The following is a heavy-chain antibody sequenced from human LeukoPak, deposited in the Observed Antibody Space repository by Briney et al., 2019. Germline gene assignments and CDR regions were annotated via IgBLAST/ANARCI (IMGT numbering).Heavy chain of an antibody. D-gene: IGHD6-13*01. Sequence: GGSLRLSCAASGFTVSSNYMSWVRQAPGKGLEWVSVIYSGGSTYYADSVKGRFTISRDNSKNTLYLQMNSLRAEDTAVYYCARCIAGFDAIDIWGQGTMVTVSS. CDR3: ARCIAGFDAIDI. CDR2: IYSGGST. J-gene: IGHJ3*02. V-gene: IGHV3-53*01. CDR1: GFTVSSNY.